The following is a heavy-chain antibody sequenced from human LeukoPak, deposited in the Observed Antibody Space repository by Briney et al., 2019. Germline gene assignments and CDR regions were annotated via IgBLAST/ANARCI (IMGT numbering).Heavy chain of an antibody. V-gene: IGHV4-34*01. J-gene: IGHJ4*02. Sequence: SETLSLTCAVYGGSFSGYYWSWIRQPPGKGLEWIGEINHSGSTNYNPSLKSRVTISVDKSKNQFSLKLSSVTAADTAVYYCASPRAERSTWYAVDYWGQGTLVTVSA. CDR2: INHSGST. D-gene: IGHD6-13*01. CDR1: GGSFSGYY. CDR3: ASPRAERSTWYAVDY.